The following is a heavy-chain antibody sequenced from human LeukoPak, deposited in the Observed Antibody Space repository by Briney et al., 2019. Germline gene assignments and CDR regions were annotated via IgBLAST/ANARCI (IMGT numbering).Heavy chain of an antibody. Sequence: KPSETLSLTCTVSGYSISSGYYWGWIRQPPGKGLEWIGSIYHSGSTYYNPSLKSRVTISVDTSKNQFSLKLSSVTAADTAVYYCARGLIAAAGIDYWGQGTLATVSS. D-gene: IGHD6-13*01. V-gene: IGHV4-38-2*02. CDR3: ARGLIAAAGIDY. J-gene: IGHJ4*02. CDR2: IYHSGST. CDR1: GYSISSGYY.